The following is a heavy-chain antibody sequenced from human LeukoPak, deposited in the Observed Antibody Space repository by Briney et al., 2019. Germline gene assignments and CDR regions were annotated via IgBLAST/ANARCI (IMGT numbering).Heavy chain of an antibody. Sequence: GGSLRLSCAASGFTFSSYWMNWARQAPGKGLEWVAVISYDGSKKYYADSVKGRFTISRDNSKNSLYLQMNSLRTEDTAVFYCARDMSCGGSYYWTYGMDVWGQGTTVTVSS. J-gene: IGHJ6*02. CDR3: ARDMSCGGSYYWTYGMDV. V-gene: IGHV3-30*13. CDR2: ISYDGSKK. CDR1: GFTFSSYW. D-gene: IGHD1-26*01.